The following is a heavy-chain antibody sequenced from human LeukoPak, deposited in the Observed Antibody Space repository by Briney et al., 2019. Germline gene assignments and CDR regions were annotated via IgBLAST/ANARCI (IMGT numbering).Heavy chain of an antibody. CDR2: IAVGSGNT. CDR1: GFTLASSA. J-gene: IGHJ5*02. CDR3: AAAEDIVIVPAATDWFDP. V-gene: IGHV1-58*01. D-gene: IGHD2-2*01. Sequence: SVTVSCKASGFTLASSAVQWVRQARGPRLEWIGWIAVGSGNTNYPHKFHEKVTITRDMSTSTAYMDLTGLRSEDTAVYYCAAAEDIVIVPAATDWFDPWGEGTLVTVCS.